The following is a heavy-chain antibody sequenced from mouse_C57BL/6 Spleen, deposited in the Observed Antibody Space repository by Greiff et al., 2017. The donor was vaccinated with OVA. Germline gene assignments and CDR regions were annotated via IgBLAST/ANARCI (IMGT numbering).Heavy chain of an antibody. Sequence: QVQLQQPGAELVRPGSSVKLSCKASGYTFTSYWMDWVQQRPGQGLEWIGNIYPSASETHSNQKFKDKATLTVAKSSSTAYLQLSRLTSEDAAGYYCARGGGVLLDYWGQGTTLTVSS. CDR3: ARGGGVLLDY. CDR2: IYPSASET. V-gene: IGHV1-61*01. J-gene: IGHJ2*01. CDR1: GYTFTSYW.